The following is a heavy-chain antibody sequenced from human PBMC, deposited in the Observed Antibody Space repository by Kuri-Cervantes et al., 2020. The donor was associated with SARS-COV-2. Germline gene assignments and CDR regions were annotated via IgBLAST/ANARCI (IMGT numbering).Heavy chain of an antibody. Sequence: GESLKIPCAASGFTFSSYGMHWVRQAPGKGLEWVAVIWYDVSKKYYVDSVKGRFTISRDNSKNTLYLQMNSLRAEHTAVYYCAAELVAAYGMDVWGQGTTVTVSS. CDR2: IWYDVSKK. CDR3: AAELVAAYGMDV. V-gene: IGHV3-33*01. J-gene: IGHJ6*02. CDR1: GFTFSSYG. D-gene: IGHD1-7*01.